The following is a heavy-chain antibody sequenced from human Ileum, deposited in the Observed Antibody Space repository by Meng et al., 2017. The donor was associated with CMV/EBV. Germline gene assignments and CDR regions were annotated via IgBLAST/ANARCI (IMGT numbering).Heavy chain of an antibody. J-gene: IGHJ4*02. V-gene: IGHV3-7*01. Sequence: GGSLRLLCVGSGFNFGRSYMNWVRQAPGKGLEWVANIRSDGGDRNFVDSVKGRFTISRDNARNSVYLQMNSLRGEDTALYYCTRDMFNDWGQGTPVTGSS. CDR1: GFNFGRSY. D-gene: IGHD3-10*02. CDR2: IRSDGGDR. CDR3: TRDMFND.